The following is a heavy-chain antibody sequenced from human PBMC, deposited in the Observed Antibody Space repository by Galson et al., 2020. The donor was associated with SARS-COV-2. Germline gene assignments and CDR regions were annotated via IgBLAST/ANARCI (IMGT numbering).Heavy chain of an antibody. CDR2: ITPTGNS. Sequence: SQASETLSLTCAVYGGTFSGYYWGWIRQSPGKGLEWIGEITPTGNSNTNPSLKSRVTISKDTSKNQFSLRLRSVTAADTATYFGARGARDVSMILMIATAASYYFDFWGHVSLVTVSS. V-gene: IGHV4-34*01. J-gene: IGHJ4*01. D-gene: IGHD2-21*01. CDR1: GGTFSGYY. CDR3: ARGARDVSMILMIATAASYYFDF.